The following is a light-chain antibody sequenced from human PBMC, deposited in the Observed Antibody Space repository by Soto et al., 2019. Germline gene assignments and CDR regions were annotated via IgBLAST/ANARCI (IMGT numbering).Light chain of an antibody. CDR2: DAS. CDR3: QQYNNWPPIT. CDR1: PSVSSN. Sequence: EIVVTQSPAPLSVSPGEKATPSCRASPSVSSNFAWYQQKPGQAPRLLIYDASTRATGIPARFSGSGSGTEFTLIISSLQSEDFAVYYCQQYNNWPPITFGQGTRLEIK. J-gene: IGKJ5*01. V-gene: IGKV3-15*01.